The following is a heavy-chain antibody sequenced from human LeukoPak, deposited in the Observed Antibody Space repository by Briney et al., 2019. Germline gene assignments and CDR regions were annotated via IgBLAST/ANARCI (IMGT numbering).Heavy chain of an antibody. Sequence: GGSLRLSCAASGFTFSSYWMSWVRQAPGKGLEWVANIKQDGSEKYYVDSVKGRFTISRDNAKNSLYLQMSSLRAEDTAVYYCARDQADGWFDPWGQGTLVTVSS. V-gene: IGHV3-7*01. CDR1: GFTFSSYW. CDR2: IKQDGSEK. D-gene: IGHD5-24*01. CDR3: ARDQADGWFDP. J-gene: IGHJ5*02.